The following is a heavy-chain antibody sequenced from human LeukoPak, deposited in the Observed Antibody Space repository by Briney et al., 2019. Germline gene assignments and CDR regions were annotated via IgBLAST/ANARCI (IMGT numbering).Heavy chain of an antibody. V-gene: IGHV4-28*03. J-gene: IGHJ6*02. Sequence: SETLSLTCAVSGYSISSNDWWGWIRQPPGKGLEWIGYIYYSGSTYYNPSLKSRVTISVDTSKNQFSLKLSSVTAADTAVYYCARERLVRGVMTYYYYGMDVWGQGTTVTVSS. CDR2: IYYSGST. CDR3: ARERLVRGVMTYYYYGMDV. CDR1: GYSISSNDW. D-gene: IGHD3-10*01.